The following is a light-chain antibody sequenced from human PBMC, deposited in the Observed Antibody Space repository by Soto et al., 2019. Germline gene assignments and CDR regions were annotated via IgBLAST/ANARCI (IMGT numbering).Light chain of an antibody. CDR2: ELS. J-gene: IGLJ7*01. V-gene: IGLV2-23*02. CDR1: SSDVGSHNL. Sequence: QSALTQPASVSGAPGQSITISCTGTSSDVGSHNLVSWYQQHPGQAPKLMIYELSKRPLGVSDRFSDSKSGTSASLTISGLQAEDEDDYYCCSCGGSRAVFGGGTQLTVL. CDR3: CSCGGSRAV.